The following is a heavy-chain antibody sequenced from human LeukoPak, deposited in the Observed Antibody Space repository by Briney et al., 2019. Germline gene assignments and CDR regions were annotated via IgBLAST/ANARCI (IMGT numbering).Heavy chain of an antibody. J-gene: IGHJ5*02. V-gene: IGHV1-18*01. CDR3: ARVGGSVILRSWFDP. Sequence: ASVKVSCKASGYTFTSYGISWVRQAPGQGLEWMGWISAYNGNTNYAQKLQGRVTMTTDTSTSTAYMELRSLRSDDTAVYYCARVGGSVILRSWFDPWGQGTLVTVSS. D-gene: IGHD2-21*01. CDR2: ISAYNGNT. CDR1: GYTFTSYG.